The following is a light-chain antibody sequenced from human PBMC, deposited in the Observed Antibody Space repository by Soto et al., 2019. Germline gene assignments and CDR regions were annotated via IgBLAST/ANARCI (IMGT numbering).Light chain of an antibody. J-gene: IGKJ2*01. CDR3: MQPLQTPYT. V-gene: IGKV2-28*01. CDR1: QSLLYSNGNNY. CDR2: LAS. Sequence: DIVMTQSPLSLPVTPGEPASISCRSSQSLLYSNGNNYLDWYVQKPGQSPQLLIYLASSRASGVPCRFSGSGSGTDFTLKISRVAAEDVGVYYCMQPLQTPYTFGQGTKLEIK.